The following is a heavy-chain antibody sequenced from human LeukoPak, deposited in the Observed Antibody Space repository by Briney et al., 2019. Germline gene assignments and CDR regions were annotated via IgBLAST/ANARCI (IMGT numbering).Heavy chain of an antibody. CDR1: GFTFSSYS. CDR2: ITSSSSYI. CDR3: ERDLFVVVVAATSYYYGMDV. D-gene: IGHD2-15*01. V-gene: IGHV3-21*01. Sequence: GGSLRLSCAASGFTFSSYSMNWVRQAPGKGLEWVSSITSSSSYIYYADPVKGRFTISRDNAKNSLYLQMNSLRAEDTAVYYCERDLFVVVVAATSYYYGMDVWGKGTTVTVS. J-gene: IGHJ6*04.